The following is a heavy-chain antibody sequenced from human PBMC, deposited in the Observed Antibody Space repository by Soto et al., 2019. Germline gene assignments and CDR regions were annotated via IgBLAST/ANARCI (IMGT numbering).Heavy chain of an antibody. CDR3: AKNVWGITIFGGMDV. J-gene: IGHJ6*02. V-gene: IGHV3-23*01. D-gene: IGHD3-9*01. Sequence: EVQLLESGGGLVQPGGSLRLSCAASGFTFSSYAMRWVRQAPGKGLEWVSAISGSGGSTYYADSVKGRFTISRDNSKNTLYLQMNSLRAEDTAVYYCAKNVWGITIFGGMDVWGQGTTVTVSS. CDR1: GFTFSSYA. CDR2: ISGSGGST.